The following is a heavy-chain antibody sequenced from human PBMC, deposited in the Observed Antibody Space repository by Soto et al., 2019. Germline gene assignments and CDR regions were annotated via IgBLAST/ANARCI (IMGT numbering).Heavy chain of an antibody. D-gene: IGHD3-3*01. CDR3: ARQLIRFPSFDH. J-gene: IGHJ4*02. CDR2: IYYSGST. V-gene: IGHV4-31*03. CDR1: GGSISSGGYY. Sequence: SEPLSLPFTLSGGSISSGGYYWSGIRQHPGKGLEWIGYIYYSGSTYYNPSLKSRVTILLATSKNQLPLTRSAATAADTPLYICARQLIRFPSFDHWGQRTLVTGSS.